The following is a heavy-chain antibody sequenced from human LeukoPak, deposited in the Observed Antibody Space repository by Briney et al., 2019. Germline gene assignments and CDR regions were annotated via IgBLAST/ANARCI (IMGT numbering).Heavy chain of an antibody. Sequence: KPGGSLRLSCAASGFIFSNAWMNWVRQAPGKGLEWVGRIKSKTGYGTIDYAAPVKGRFTISRDDSKNALCLEMNSLKTEDTAVYYCTTTYYFDRSGYSYFDYWGQGTLVTVSS. J-gene: IGHJ4*02. CDR3: TTTYYFDRSGYSYFDY. D-gene: IGHD3-22*01. CDR1: GFIFSNAW. V-gene: IGHV3-15*07. CDR2: IKSKTGYGTI.